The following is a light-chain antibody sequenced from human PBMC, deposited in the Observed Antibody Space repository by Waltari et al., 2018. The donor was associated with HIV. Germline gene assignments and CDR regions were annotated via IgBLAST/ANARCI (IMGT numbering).Light chain of an antibody. CDR1: ENINTT. CDR2: VAS. Sequence: EIVMTQSPATLSVSPGERGTLSCRARENINTTLAWYQHKPGQSPRLLIYVASTRATGIPARFSGSGSGTDFTLNIGTLQSEDFAVYYCQQYKKWPRTFGRGTKVEI. V-gene: IGKV3-15*01. J-gene: IGKJ4*02. CDR3: QQYKKWPRT.